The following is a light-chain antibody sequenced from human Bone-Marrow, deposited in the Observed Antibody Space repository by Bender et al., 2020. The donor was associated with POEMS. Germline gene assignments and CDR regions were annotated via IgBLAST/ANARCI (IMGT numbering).Light chain of an antibody. CDR3: SSWDDSLSGWV. CDR2: SNY. Sequence: QSVLAQPPSASGTPGQRVTISCSGSSSNIESNNVYWYQQFPGTAPRLVVYSNYQRPSGVPARFSGSKSGTSASLAISDIQSEDEGDYYCSSWDDSLSGWVFGGGTKLTVL. J-gene: IGLJ3*02. CDR1: SSNIESNN. V-gene: IGLV1-44*01.